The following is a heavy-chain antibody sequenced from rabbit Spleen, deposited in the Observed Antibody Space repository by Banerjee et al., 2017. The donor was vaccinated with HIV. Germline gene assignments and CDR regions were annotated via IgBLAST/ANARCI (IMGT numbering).Heavy chain of an antibody. CDR2: IASSSSGFT. J-gene: IGHJ6*01. V-gene: IGHV1S40*01. CDR1: GFSFSSSDY. CDR3: ARDTGSSFSSYGMDL. Sequence: QSLEESGGGLVKPGGTLTLTCTASGFSFSSSDYMCWVRQAPGKGLEWISCIASSSSGFTYSATWAKGRFTISKTSSTTVTLQMTSLTVADTATYFCARDTGSSFSSYGMDLWGQGTLVTVS. D-gene: IGHD8-1*01.